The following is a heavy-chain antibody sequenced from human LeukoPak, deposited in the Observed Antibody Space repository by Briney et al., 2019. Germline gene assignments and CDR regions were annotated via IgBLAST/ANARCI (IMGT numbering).Heavy chain of an antibody. CDR3: ARHGQQQLLVSAFDI. CDR1: GYSFTSYW. D-gene: IGHD6-13*01. Sequence: GESLKISCKGSGYSFTSYWIGWVRQMPGKGLEWMGIIYPGDSDTRYSPSFQGQVTISADKSISTAYLQWSSLKASDTAVYYCARHGQQQLLVSAFDIWGQGTMVTVSS. CDR2: IYPGDSDT. V-gene: IGHV5-51*01. J-gene: IGHJ3*02.